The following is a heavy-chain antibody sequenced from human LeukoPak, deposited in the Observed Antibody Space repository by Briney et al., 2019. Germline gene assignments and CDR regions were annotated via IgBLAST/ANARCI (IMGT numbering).Heavy chain of an antibody. CDR3: AKDLGYDSSGYLDY. Sequence: ETLSLTCTVSGGSIRSSSYYWGWIRQPPGKGLEWVSAISGSGGSTYYADSVKGRFTISRDNSKNTLYLQMNSLRAEDTAVYYCAKDLGYDSSGYLDYWGQGTLVTVSS. J-gene: IGHJ4*02. CDR2: ISGSGGST. D-gene: IGHD3-22*01. CDR1: GGSIRSSSYY. V-gene: IGHV3-23*01.